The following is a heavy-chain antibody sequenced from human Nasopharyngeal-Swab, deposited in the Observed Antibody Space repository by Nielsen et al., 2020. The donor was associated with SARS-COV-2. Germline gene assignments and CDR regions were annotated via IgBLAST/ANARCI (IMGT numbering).Heavy chain of an antibody. CDR3: VRDNSGWLNWFHP. V-gene: IGHV3-48*04. CDR1: GFTFSNFA. Sequence: GESLKISCAASGFTFSNFAMNWVRQAPGKGPEWVSYISSSGSTIYYADSVKGRFTISRDNAKNSLYMQMNSLRAEDTAVYYCVRDNSGWLNWFHPWGQGTLVTVSS. CDR2: ISSSGSTI. J-gene: IGHJ5*02. D-gene: IGHD6-19*01.